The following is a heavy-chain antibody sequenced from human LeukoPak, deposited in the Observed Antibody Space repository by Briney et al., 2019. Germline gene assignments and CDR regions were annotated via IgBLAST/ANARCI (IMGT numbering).Heavy chain of an antibody. Sequence: PGGSLRLSCAASGFTFSSYAMTWVRQAPGKGLEWVSGISGSRSGTYYADSVKGRFTISRDNSKTTLYLQMNSLRAEDTALYYCVKYTGNSILVRFDYWGQGTLVTVSS. V-gene: IGHV3-23*01. D-gene: IGHD4-23*01. CDR1: GFTFSSYA. CDR2: ISGSRSGT. CDR3: VKYTGNSILVRFDY. J-gene: IGHJ4*02.